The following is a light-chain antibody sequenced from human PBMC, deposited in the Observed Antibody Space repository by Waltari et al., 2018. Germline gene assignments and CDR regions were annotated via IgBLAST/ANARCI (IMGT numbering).Light chain of an antibody. CDR3: QQSFSTPT. J-gene: IGKJ2*01. V-gene: IGKV1-39*01. Sequence: DIQMTQSPSSLSASVGYRVTITCRASQNINKYLNWYQQKPGKAPKPLMYAASSLHSGVPSRFSGSGSGTDFTLTISSLQPEDFATYYCQQSFSTPTFGQGTKLEIK. CDR1: QNINKY. CDR2: AAS.